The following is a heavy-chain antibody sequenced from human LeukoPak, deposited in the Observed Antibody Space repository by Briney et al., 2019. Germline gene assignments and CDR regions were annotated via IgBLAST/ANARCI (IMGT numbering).Heavy chain of an antibody. Sequence: ASVKVSCKASGHTFTSYAMHWVRQAPGQRLEWMGWINAGNGNTKYSQKFQGRVTITRDTSASTAYMELSSLRSEDTAVYYCARVRYYDSSGYSSFDYWGQGTLVTVSS. J-gene: IGHJ4*02. CDR1: GHTFTSYA. CDR3: ARVRYYDSSGYSSFDY. V-gene: IGHV1-3*01. D-gene: IGHD3-22*01. CDR2: INAGNGNT.